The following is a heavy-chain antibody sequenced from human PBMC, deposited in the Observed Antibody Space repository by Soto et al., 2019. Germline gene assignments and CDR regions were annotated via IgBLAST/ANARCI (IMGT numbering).Heavy chain of an antibody. J-gene: IGHJ6*02. Sequence: ASVKVSCKASGYTFTGYYMHWVRQAPGQGLEWMGWINPNSGGTNYAQKFQGWVTMTRDTSISTAYMELSRLRSDDTAVYYCARDSTIFGVDPTVYYYGMDVWGQGTTVTVSS. CDR3: ARDSTIFGVDPTVYYYGMDV. V-gene: IGHV1-2*04. D-gene: IGHD3-3*01. CDR2: INPNSGGT. CDR1: GYTFTGYY.